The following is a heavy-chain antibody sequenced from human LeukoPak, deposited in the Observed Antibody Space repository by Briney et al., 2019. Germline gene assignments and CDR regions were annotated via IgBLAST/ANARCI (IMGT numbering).Heavy chain of an antibody. J-gene: IGHJ4*02. CDR3: SRHYDFWSGNYPYYLDF. D-gene: IGHD3-3*01. V-gene: IGHV3-49*03. Sequence: GGSLRLSCTASGFTFGEYSVSWFRQAPGKGLQWVGFIRSKVFGETREYAASVKGRFIMSRDDSKSTAYLHMTSLKTEDTAVYYCSRHYDFWSGNYPYYLDFWGQGTLVTVSS. CDR1: GFTFGEYS. CDR2: IRSKVFGETR.